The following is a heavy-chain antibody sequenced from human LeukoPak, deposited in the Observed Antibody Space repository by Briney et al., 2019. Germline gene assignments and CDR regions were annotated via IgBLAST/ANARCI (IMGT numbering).Heavy chain of an antibody. J-gene: IGHJ5*02. V-gene: IGHV1-18*01. D-gene: IGHD2-15*01. CDR3: ARSYCSGSNCYYDLGSRPRYWFDP. Sequence: ASVKVSCKASGYTFTSYGISWVRQAPGQGLEWMGWISAYNGNTNYAQKLQGRVTMTTDTSTSTAYLELRSLRSDDAAVYYCARSYCSGSNCYYDLGSRPRYWFDPWGQETLGTVSS. CDR2: ISAYNGNT. CDR1: GYTFTSYG.